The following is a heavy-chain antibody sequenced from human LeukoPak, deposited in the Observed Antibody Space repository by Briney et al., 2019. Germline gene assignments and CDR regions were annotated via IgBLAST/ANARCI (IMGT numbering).Heavy chain of an antibody. D-gene: IGHD3-22*01. CDR3: AKGQMIVVVPFDY. J-gene: IGHJ4*02. CDR2: ISGSSSTT. V-gene: IGHV3-23*01. CDR1: GFTFSSYA. Sequence: PGGSLRLSCAASGFTFSSYAMSWVRQAPGKGLEWVSAISGSSSTTFYADSVKGRFTISRDNSKNTLYLQMNSLRAEDTAVYYCAKGQMIVVVPFDYWGQGTLVTVSS.